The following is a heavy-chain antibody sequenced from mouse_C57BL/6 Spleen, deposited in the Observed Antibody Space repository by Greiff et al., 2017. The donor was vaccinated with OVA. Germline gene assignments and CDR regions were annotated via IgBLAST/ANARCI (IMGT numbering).Heavy chain of an antibody. Sequence: EVQLVESGGGLVKPGGSLKLSCAASGFTFSDYGMHWVRQAPEKGLEWVAYISSGSSTIYYADTVKGRFTISRDNAKNTLFLQMTSLRSEDTAMYYCARPLGPYWYCDVWGTGTTVTVSS. J-gene: IGHJ1*03. CDR2: ISSGSSTI. D-gene: IGHD4-1*01. CDR1: GFTFSDYG. CDR3: ARPLGPYWYCDV. V-gene: IGHV5-17*01.